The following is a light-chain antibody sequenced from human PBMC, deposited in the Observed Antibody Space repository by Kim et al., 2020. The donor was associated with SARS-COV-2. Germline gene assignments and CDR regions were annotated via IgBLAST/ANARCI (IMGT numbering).Light chain of an antibody. V-gene: IGLV2-18*02. J-gene: IGLJ2*01. CDR2: EVN. CDR1: SSDVGGYSR. CDR3: SSYTTSSTLV. Sequence: GQSVTIACTGTSSDVGGYSRVSWYQQPPGTAPKLIIYEVNNRPSGVPDRFSGSKSGNTASLTISGLQTEDEADYYCSSYTTSSTLVFGGGTQLTVL.